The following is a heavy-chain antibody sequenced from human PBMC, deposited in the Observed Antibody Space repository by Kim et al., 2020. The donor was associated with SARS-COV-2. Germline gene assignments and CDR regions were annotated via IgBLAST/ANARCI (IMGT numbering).Heavy chain of an antibody. V-gene: IGHV7-4-1*02. CDR2: INTNTGNP. Sequence: ASVKVSCKASRYTFTSYALNWVRQAPGQGLEWMGWINTNTGNPTYAQGFTGRFVFSLDTSVSTAYLQISSLKAEVTAVYYCATSSGSLLDDAFDIWGQGTMVTVSS. D-gene: IGHD1-26*01. J-gene: IGHJ3*02. CDR3: ATSSGSLLDDAFDI. CDR1: RYTFTSYA.